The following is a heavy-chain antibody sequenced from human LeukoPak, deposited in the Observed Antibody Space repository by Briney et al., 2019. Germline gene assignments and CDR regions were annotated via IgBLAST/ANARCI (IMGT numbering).Heavy chain of an antibody. D-gene: IGHD4-17*01. CDR3: ARETTVTTFDY. CDR2: ISRSSSTI. J-gene: IGHJ4*02. V-gene: IGHV3-48*01. Sequence: GGSLRLSCAASGFTFSSYSMNWVRQAPGKGLEWVSYISRSSSTIYYADSVKGRFTISRDNAKNSLYLQMNSLRAEDTAVYYCARETTVTTFDYWGQGTLVTVSS. CDR1: GFTFSSYS.